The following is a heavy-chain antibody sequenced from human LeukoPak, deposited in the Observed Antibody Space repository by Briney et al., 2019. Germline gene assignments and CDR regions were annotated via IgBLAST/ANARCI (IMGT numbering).Heavy chain of an antibody. V-gene: IGHV3-23*01. J-gene: IGHJ4*02. CDR2: INSHADST. D-gene: IGHD1-26*01. Sequence: GGSLRLSCAASGFTFSMYTMSWVRQAPGKGLEWISTINSHADSTYYADSVKGRFSIARDNAKNSVYLQMNSLRAEDTAVYYCARDEPGGGATTNDYWGQGTLVTVSS. CDR3: ARDEPGGGATTNDY. CDR1: GFTFSMYT.